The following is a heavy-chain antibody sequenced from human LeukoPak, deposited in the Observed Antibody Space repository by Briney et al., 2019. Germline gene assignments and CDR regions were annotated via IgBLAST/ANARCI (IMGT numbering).Heavy chain of an antibody. V-gene: IGHV3-43*01. Sequence: GGSLRLSCAASGFTLDDNSIYWVRQPPGKGLEWVSLICWNGAATYYADSVRGRFTVSRDNSRKSTFMEMNSLITEDSAMYYCAKVARNSSWPYFEHWGQGTLVTVSS. CDR1: GFTLDDNS. CDR3: AKVARNSSWPYFEH. J-gene: IGHJ1*01. D-gene: IGHD3-9*01. CDR2: ICWNGAAT.